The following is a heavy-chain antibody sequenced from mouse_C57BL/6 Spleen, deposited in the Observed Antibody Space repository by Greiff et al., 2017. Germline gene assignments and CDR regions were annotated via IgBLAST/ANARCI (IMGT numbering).Heavy chain of an antibody. D-gene: IGHD2-4*01. J-gene: IGHJ4*01. CDR2: ISSGGDYI. V-gene: IGHV5-9-1*02. CDR1: GFTFSSYA. CDR3: TRDDYDEGYAMDY. Sequence: EVKVVESGEGLVKPGGSLKLSCAASGFTFSSYAMSWVRQTPEKRLEWVAYISSGGDYIYYADTVKGRFTISRDNARNTLYLQMSSLKSEDTAMYYCTRDDYDEGYAMDYWGQGTSVTVSS.